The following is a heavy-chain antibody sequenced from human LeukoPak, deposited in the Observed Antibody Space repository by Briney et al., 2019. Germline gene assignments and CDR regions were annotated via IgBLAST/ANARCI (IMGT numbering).Heavy chain of an antibody. CDR2: INPNSGGT. CDR3: AREIPSNWNDAFAY. D-gene: IGHD1-20*01. J-gene: IGHJ4*02. CDR1: GYTFTGFY. Sequence: ASVKVSCKASGYTFTGFYIHWLRQAPGQGPEWMGWINPNSGGTKYAQKFQGKVALTSDSSISTAYMEVSRLQSGDTAIYYCAREIPSNWNDAFAYWGQGTLVTVSS. V-gene: IGHV1-2*02.